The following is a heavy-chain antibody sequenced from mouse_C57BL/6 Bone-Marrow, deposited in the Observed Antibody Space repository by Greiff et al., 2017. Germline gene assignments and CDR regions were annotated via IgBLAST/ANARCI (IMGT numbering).Heavy chain of an antibody. Sequence: EVMLVESGGGLVQPGASLKLSCAASGFTFSDYGMAWVRQAPRKGPEWVAFISNLAYSIYYADTVTGRCTISREDAKNTLYLELSSRRSEDSAMYYCARHPAYYGNYDDMDDWGKGTSVTVSS. CDR1: GFTFSDYG. D-gene: IGHD2-10*01. CDR2: ISNLAYSI. CDR3: ARHPAYYGNYDDMDD. V-gene: IGHV5-15*01. J-gene: IGHJ4*01.